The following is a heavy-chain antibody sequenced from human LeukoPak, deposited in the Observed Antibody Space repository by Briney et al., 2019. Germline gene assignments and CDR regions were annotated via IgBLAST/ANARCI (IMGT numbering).Heavy chain of an antibody. Sequence: SETLSLTCTVSGYSISSYYWSWIRQPAGKGLEWIGRIYTSGSTNYNPSLKSRVTISVDTSKNQFSLKLSSVTAADTAVYYCATMPIVVVPAAIPWAFDIWGQGTMVTVSS. J-gene: IGHJ3*02. V-gene: IGHV4-4*07. CDR3: ATMPIVVVPAAIPWAFDI. CDR2: IYTSGST. CDR1: GYSISSYY. D-gene: IGHD2-2*01.